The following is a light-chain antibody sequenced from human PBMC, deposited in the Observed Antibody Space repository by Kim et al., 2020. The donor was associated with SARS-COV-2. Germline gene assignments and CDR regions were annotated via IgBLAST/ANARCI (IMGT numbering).Light chain of an antibody. CDR3: QAWDSSTRV. CDR1: KLGDKY. CDR2: QDS. Sequence: VSPGQTASITCSGDKLGDKYACWYQQKPGQSPVLVIYQDSKRPSGIHERFSGSNSGNTATLTISGTQAMDEADYYCQAWDSSTRVFGGGTQLTVL. V-gene: IGLV3-1*01. J-gene: IGLJ3*02.